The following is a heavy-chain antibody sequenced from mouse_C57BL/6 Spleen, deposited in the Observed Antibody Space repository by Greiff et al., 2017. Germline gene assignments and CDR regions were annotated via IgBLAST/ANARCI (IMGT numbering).Heavy chain of an antibody. D-gene: IGHD1-1*01. CDR1: GYTFTSYW. CDR3: ARSDYGRSLHVDD. Sequence: QVQLQQPGAELVMPGASVKLSCKASGYTFTSYWMHWVKQRPGQGLEWIGEIDPSDSYTNYNQKFKGKSTLTVDKSSSTAYMQLSSLTSEDSAVXYCARSDYGRSLHVDDWGQGTTLTVSS. V-gene: IGHV1-69*01. CDR2: IDPSDSYT. J-gene: IGHJ2*01.